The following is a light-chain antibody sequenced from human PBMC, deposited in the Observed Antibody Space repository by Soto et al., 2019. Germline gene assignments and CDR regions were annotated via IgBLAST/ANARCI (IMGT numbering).Light chain of an antibody. CDR3: QQYNNWPRIT. Sequence: EIVMTQSPATLSVSPGERATLSCRASQSVSSNLAWYQQKPGLPPRLLIYGASTRATGIPARFSGSGSGTEFTLTISSLQSEDFAVYYCQQYNNWPRITFGQGTRLEI. J-gene: IGKJ5*01. CDR2: GAS. V-gene: IGKV3-15*01. CDR1: QSVSSN.